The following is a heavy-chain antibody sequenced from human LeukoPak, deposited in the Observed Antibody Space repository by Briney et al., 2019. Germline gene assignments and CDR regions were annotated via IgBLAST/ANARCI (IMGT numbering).Heavy chain of an antibody. CDR1: GYTFTRYG. J-gene: IGHJ4*02. V-gene: IGHV1-18*01. CDR2: ISAYNGNT. Sequence: ASVTVSFKASGYTFTRYGISWVRQAPGQRLEWMGWISAYNGNTNYAQKFQGRVTMTTDTSTSTAYMELRSLRSDDTAVYYCGRVGGVGGSSWSDVGSWGQGTLVTVSS. D-gene: IGHD2-15*01. CDR3: GRVGGVGGSSWSDVGS.